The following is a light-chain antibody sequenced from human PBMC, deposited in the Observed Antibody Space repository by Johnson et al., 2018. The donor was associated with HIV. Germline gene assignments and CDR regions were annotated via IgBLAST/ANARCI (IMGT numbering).Light chain of an antibody. CDR2: ENN. CDR3: GTWDTSLSGGV. J-gene: IGLJ1*01. CDR1: SSNIGNNY. V-gene: IGLV1-51*02. Sequence: QSVLTQPPSVSAAPGQKVTISCSGSSSNIGNNYVSWYQQLPGTAPKLLIYENNKRPSGIPDRSSGSKSGTSATLAITGLQTGDEADYYCGTWDTSLSGGVFGTGTKVTVL.